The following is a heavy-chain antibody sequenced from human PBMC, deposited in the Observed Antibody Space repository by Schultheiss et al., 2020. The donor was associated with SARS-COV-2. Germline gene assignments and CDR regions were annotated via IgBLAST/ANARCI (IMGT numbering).Heavy chain of an antibody. CDR1: GGSFSGYY. Sequence: SQTLSLTCAVYGGSFSGYYWSWIRQPPGKGLEWIGEINHSGSTNYNPSLKSRVTISVDTSKNQFSLKLSSVTAADTAVYYCASTDGYYDFWSGYTLYYYYYMDVWGKGTTVTVSS. J-gene: IGHJ6*03. CDR3: ASTDGYYDFWSGYTLYYYYYMDV. D-gene: IGHD3-3*01. V-gene: IGHV4-34*01. CDR2: INHSGST.